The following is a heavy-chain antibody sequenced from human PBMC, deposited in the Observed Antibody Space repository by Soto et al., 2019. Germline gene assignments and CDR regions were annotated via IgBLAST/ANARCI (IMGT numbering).Heavy chain of an antibody. Sequence: QVQLQESGPGLVKPSQTLSLTCTVSGGSISSGGYYWSWIRQHPGKGLEWIGYIYYSGSTYYNPSLKSRVTISVDTSKNQFSLKLSSVTAADTAVYYCARSPKDYDFSAWENWFDPWGQGTLVTVSS. CDR2: IYYSGST. J-gene: IGHJ5*02. CDR3: ARSPKDYDFSAWENWFDP. D-gene: IGHD3-3*01. CDR1: GGSISSGGYY. V-gene: IGHV4-31*03.